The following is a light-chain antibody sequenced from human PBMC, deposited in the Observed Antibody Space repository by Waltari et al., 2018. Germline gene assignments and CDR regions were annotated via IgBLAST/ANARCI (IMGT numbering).Light chain of an antibody. V-gene: IGLV3-21*04. Sequence: SYVLTQPPSVSVAPGKTARITCGGNDIGSKSVYWYQQKPGQAPVVVMSYDSDRPSGIPERFSGSNSGNTATLTITRVEAGDEADYYCQVWDRNPDHKEVFGGGTRVTVL. J-gene: IGLJ3*02. CDR2: YDS. CDR1: DIGSKS. CDR3: QVWDRNPDHKEV.